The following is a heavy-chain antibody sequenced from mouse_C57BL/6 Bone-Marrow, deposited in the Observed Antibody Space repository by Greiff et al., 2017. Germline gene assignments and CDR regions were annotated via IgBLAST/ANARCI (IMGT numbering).Heavy chain of an antibody. D-gene: IGHD1-2*01. CDR3: ARHGLRPRDCAMDY. CDR2: ISNGGGST. J-gene: IGHJ4*01. CDR1: GFTFSDYY. Sequence: EVKLMESGGGLVQPGGSLKLSCAASGFTFSDYYMYWVRQTPEKRLEWVAYISNGGGSTYYPDTVTGRFTISRDNAKHTLYLQMSRLKAEDTAMYYCARHGLRPRDCAMDYWGQGTSVTVSS. V-gene: IGHV5-12*01.